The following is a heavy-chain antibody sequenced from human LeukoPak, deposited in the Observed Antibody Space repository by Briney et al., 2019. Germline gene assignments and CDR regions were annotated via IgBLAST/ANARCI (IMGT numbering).Heavy chain of an antibody. D-gene: IGHD6-19*01. CDR2: ISWNSGSI. CDR1: GGSISSYY. V-gene: IGHV3-9*01. J-gene: IGHJ4*02. CDR3: AKDIAVAGSGFDY. Sequence: LSLTCTVSGGSISSYYWSWIRQPPGKGLEWVSGISWNSGSIGYADSVKGRFTISRDNAKNSLYLQMNSLRAEDTALYYCAKDIAVAGSGFDYWGQGTLVTVSS.